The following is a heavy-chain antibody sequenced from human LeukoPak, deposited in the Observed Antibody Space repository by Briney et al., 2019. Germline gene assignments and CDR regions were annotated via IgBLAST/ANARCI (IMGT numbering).Heavy chain of an antibody. Sequence: SGTLSLTCAVYGGSFSGYYWSWIRQPPGKGLEWIGEINHSGSTNYNPSLKSRVTISVDTSKNQFSLKLSSVTAADTAVYYCAGQIAVAKGVVWFDPWGQGTLVTVSS. CDR1: GGSFSGYY. CDR3: AGQIAVAKGVVWFDP. J-gene: IGHJ5*02. CDR2: INHSGST. V-gene: IGHV4-34*01. D-gene: IGHD6-19*01.